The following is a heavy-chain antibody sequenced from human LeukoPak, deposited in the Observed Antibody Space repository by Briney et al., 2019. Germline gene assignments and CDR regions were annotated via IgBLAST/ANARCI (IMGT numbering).Heavy chain of an antibody. CDR2: ISRSNIYK. CDR3: ANSRYDSSGYYGIIGY. Sequence: PGGSLRLSCAASGFTFSSYTMNWVRLAPGKGLEWVSSISRSNIYKYYAESVNGRFTISRDNAKNSLYLQMNSRRAEDTAVYYCANSRYDSSGYYGIIGYWGQGTLVTVSS. J-gene: IGHJ4*02. CDR1: GFTFSSYT. V-gene: IGHV3-21*01. D-gene: IGHD3-22*01.